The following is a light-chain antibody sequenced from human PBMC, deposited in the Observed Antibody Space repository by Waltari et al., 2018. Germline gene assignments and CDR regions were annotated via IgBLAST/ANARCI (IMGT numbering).Light chain of an antibody. Sequence: QSVLTQPPSVSDAPRQRVTISCSERRSNLGNHAVNWYQQLPGKAPKLLIYYDDLLPSGVSDRFSGSKSGTSASLAISGLQSEDEADYYCAAWDDSLSGYVFGTGTKVTVL. CDR1: RSNLGNHA. CDR3: AAWDDSLSGYV. CDR2: YDD. V-gene: IGLV1-36*01. J-gene: IGLJ1*01.